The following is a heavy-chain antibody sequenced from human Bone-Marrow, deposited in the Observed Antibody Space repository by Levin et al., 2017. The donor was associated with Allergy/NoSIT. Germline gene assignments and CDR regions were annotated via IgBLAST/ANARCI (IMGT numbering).Heavy chain of an antibody. CDR1: GFPFSSYG. J-gene: IGHJ4*02. CDR2: ISYDGSNK. CDR3: AKADLGYCSGGSCLSGGYFDY. D-gene: IGHD2-15*01. V-gene: IGHV3-30*18. Sequence: LSLTCAASGFPFSSYGMHWVRQAPGKGLEWVAVISYDGSNKYYADSVKGRFTISRDNSKNTLYLQMNSLRAEDTAVYYCAKADLGYCSGGSCLSGGYFDYWGQGTLVTVSS.